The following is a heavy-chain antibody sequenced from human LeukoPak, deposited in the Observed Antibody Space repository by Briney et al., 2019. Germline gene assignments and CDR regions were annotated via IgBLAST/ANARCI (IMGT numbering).Heavy chain of an antibody. J-gene: IGHJ1*01. V-gene: IGHV3-7*01. D-gene: IGHD3-10*01. CDR1: GFTFTSYW. Sequence: GGSLRLSCAASGFTFTSYWMIWVRQAPGKGLEWVANINQDGGEKYYVDSVKGRFTISRDNAQSSLYLQMNSLRVDDTAVYYCAKEYYYGSGKYFQHWGQGTLVTASS. CDR2: INQDGGEK. CDR3: AKEYYYGSGKYFQH.